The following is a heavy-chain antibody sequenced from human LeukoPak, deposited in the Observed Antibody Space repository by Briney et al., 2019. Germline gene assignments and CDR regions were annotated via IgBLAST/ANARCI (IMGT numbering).Heavy chain of an antibody. V-gene: IGHV3-33*01. CDR2: IWYDGSNK. D-gene: IGHD4-17*01. CDR1: GFTFSNYG. J-gene: IGHJ4*02. Sequence: GRSLRLSCAASGFTFSNYGMFWVRQAPGKGLEWVAAIWYDGSNKDYADSVKGRFTISRDNSKNTLYLQMNSLRAEDTAVYYCARDEGVMTTVSWGFGYWGQGTLVTVSS. CDR3: ARDEGVMTTVSWGFGY.